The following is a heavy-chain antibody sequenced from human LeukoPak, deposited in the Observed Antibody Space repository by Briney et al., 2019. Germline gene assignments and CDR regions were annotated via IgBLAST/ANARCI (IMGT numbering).Heavy chain of an antibody. D-gene: IGHD2-15*01. CDR3: ARDPTPRYCSGGSCYTHYGMDV. CDR1: GFTFSSYT. CDR2: ISNSSSYI. V-gene: IGHV3-21*01. J-gene: IGHJ6*02. Sequence: GGSLRLSCAASGFTFSSYTMNWVRQAPGKGLEWVSSISNSSSYIYYADSVKGRLTISRDNAKNSLYLQMNSLRAEDTAVYYCARDPTPRYCSGGSCYTHYGMDVWGQGTTVTVSS.